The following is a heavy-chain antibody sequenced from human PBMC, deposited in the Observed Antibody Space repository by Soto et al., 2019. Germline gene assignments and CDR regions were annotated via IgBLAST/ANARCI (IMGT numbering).Heavy chain of an antibody. CDR2: IRRSAKNYAT. V-gene: IGHV3-73*02. CDR1: GFTFSGSA. D-gene: IGHD3-22*01. CDR3: TRTFDVSDYFSPDFDY. J-gene: IGHJ4*02. Sequence: EVQLVESGGDLVQPGGSLKLSCAASGFTFSGSAMHWVRQASGKGLEWVGHIRRSAKNYATVYAASVRGRFIISRDDSKNTAYLQINSLKTDDTAVYYCTRTFDVSDYFSPDFDYWGQGTLVTVSS.